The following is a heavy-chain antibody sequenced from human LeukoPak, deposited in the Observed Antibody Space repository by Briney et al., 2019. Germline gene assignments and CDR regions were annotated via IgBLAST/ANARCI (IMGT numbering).Heavy chain of an antibody. V-gene: IGHV3-53*01. CDR3: AVYSSGWTDYFDY. Sequence: GGCLRLSCAASRFTVSSNYMSWVRQAPGKGLEWVSVIYSGGSTYYADSVKGRFTISRDNSKNTLYLQMNSLRAEDTAVYYCAVYSSGWTDYFDYWAREPWSPSPQ. CDR1: RFTVSSNY. J-gene: IGHJ4*02. CDR2: IYSGGST. D-gene: IGHD6-19*01.